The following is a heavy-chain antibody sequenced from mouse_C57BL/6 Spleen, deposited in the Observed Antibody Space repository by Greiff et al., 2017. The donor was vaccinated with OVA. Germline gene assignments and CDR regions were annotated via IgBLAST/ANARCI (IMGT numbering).Heavy chain of an antibody. D-gene: IGHD4-1*02. CDR2: IWSDGST. CDR3: ARQLLYYYAMDY. J-gene: IGHJ4*01. CDR1: GFSLTSYG. Sequence: VQLVESGPGLVAPSQSLSITCTASGFSLTSYGVHWVRQPPGKGLEWLVVIWSDGSTTYNSALKSRLSTIKDNSKSQVFLKMHSLQTDDTAMYYCARQLLYYYAMDYWGQGTSVTVSS. V-gene: IGHV2-6*03.